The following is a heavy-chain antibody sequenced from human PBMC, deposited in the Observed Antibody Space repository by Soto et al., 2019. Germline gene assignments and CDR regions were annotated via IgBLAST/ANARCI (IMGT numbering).Heavy chain of an antibody. D-gene: IGHD6-19*01. V-gene: IGHV1-3*01. CDR3: AIQDSLFLGGWFYFDY. Sequence: ASVKVSCKASGYTFTSYAMRWVRQAPGQRLEWMGWINAGNGNTKYSQKFQGRVTITRDTSASTAYMELSSLRSEDTAVYYCAIQDSLFLGGWFYFDYWGQGTLVTVSS. CDR1: GYTFTSYA. J-gene: IGHJ4*02. CDR2: INAGNGNT.